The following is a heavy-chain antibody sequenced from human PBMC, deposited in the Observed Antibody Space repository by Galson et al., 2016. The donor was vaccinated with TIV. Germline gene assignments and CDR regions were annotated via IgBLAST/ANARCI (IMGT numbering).Heavy chain of an antibody. CDR2: ITPMFGST. J-gene: IGHJ4*02. Sequence: SVKVSCKASGDTFSIHAIHWVRQAPGQGLEWMGRITPMFGSTNYAPKFQGRVTITADESTSTAYMELGSLRSEDTAVYYCARAPRIYEANYDYWGQGALVTVSS. CDR1: GDTFSIHA. D-gene: IGHD2/OR15-2a*01. CDR3: ARAPRIYEANYDY. V-gene: IGHV1-69*13.